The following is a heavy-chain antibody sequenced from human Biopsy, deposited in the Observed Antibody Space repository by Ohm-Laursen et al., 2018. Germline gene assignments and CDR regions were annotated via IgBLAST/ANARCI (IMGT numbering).Heavy chain of an antibody. CDR2: INYSGST. CDR3: ARASNSTGWPYYYFYGMDV. V-gene: IGHV4-59*01. J-gene: IGHJ6*02. CDR1: GGSISSDY. D-gene: IGHD2/OR15-2a*01. Sequence: SVTLSLTCTVSGGSISSDYWSWIRQPPGKGLVWIGCINYSGSTNYNPSLKSRVTISEDTTKTQFPLKLNSVAAADTAVYYGARASNSTGWPYYYFYGMDVWGQGTTVTVSS.